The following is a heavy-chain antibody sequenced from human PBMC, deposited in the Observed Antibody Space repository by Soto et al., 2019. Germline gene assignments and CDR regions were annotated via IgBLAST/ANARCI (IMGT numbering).Heavy chain of an antibody. Sequence: PSETLSLTCTVSGGSVSSSFFYWSWVRQPPGQRLEWIGYIYYTGTTNYNPSLTSRVAMSVDTSKKQFTLNLRSLTAADTARYYCARLKTSSGWSLFASWGQGMLVTVSS. CDR1: GGSVSSSFFY. D-gene: IGHD6-13*01. CDR3: ARLKTSSGWSLFAS. J-gene: IGHJ4*02. CDR2: IYYTGTT. V-gene: IGHV4-61*01.